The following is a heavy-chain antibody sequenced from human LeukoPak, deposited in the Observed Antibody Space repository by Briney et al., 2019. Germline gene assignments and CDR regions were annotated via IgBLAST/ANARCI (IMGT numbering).Heavy chain of an antibody. V-gene: IGHV1-18*01. CDR2: ISIGDGNT. D-gene: IGHD2-2*01. CDR1: GYTFTGFG. Sequence: ASVKVSCKASGYTFTGFGITWVRQAPGQGPECMGWISIGDGNTHYGQKFQDRVSMTRDIGSNTAFLELRSLRSDDTAVYFCSRSYHSTSWYYFDLWGQGTLVTVSS. J-gene: IGHJ4*02. CDR3: SRSYHSTSWYYFDL.